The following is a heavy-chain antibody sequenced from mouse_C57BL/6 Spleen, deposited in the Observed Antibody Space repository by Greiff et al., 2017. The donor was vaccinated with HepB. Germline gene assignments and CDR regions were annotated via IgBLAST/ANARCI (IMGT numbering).Heavy chain of an antibody. Sequence: QVQLQQSGPELVKPGASVKISCKASGYSFTSYYIHWVKQRPGQGLEWIGWIYPGSGNTKYNEKFKGKATLTADTSSSTAYMQLSSLTSEDSAVYYCARSRQLRLDLFAYWGQGTLVTVSA. V-gene: IGHV1-66*01. CDR1: GYSFTSYY. J-gene: IGHJ3*01. CDR3: ARSRQLRLDLFAY. CDR2: IYPGSGNT. D-gene: IGHD3-2*02.